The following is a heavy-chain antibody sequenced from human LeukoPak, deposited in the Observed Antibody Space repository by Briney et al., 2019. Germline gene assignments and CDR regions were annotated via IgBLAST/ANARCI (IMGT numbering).Heavy chain of an antibody. Sequence: ASVKVSCKASGYIFTSYGLSWVRQAPGQGLEWMGWISGYNDNTKYAQNLQGRVTMTTDTSTSTAYMELRSLKSDDTAVYYCARDRGRVTTSGTYYPNWFDSWGQGTLVTVSS. CDR1: GYIFTSYG. CDR2: ISGYNDNT. J-gene: IGHJ5*01. D-gene: IGHD3-10*01. CDR3: ARDRGRVTTSGTYYPNWFDS. V-gene: IGHV1-18*01.